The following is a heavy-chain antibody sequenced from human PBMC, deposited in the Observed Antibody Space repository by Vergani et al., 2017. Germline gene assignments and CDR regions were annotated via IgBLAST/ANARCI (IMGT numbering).Heavy chain of an antibody. CDR1: GFTFSSYA. CDR3: AKEVVGYSYGIVDY. Sequence: EVQLLESGGGLVQPGGSLRLSCAASGFTFSSYAMSWVRQAPGKGLEWVSVIYSGGSSTYYADSVKGRFTISRDNSKNTLYLQMNSLRAEDTAVYYCAKEVVGYSYGIVDYWGQGTLVTVSS. D-gene: IGHD5-18*01. CDR2: IYSGGSST. J-gene: IGHJ4*02. V-gene: IGHV3-23*03.